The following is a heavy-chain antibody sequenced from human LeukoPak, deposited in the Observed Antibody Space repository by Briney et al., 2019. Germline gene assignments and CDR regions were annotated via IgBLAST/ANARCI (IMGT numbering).Heavy chain of an antibody. CDR1: GGTFSSYA. Sequence: SVKVSCKASGGTFSSYAISWVRQAPGQGLEWMGKIIPIFGTANYAQKFQGRVTITTDESTSTAYMELCSLRSEDTAVYYCARDQGTVREYSGSYFPLDYWGQGTLVTVSS. CDR3: ARDQGTVREYSGSYFPLDY. CDR2: IIPIFGTA. V-gene: IGHV1-69*05. J-gene: IGHJ4*02. D-gene: IGHD1-26*01.